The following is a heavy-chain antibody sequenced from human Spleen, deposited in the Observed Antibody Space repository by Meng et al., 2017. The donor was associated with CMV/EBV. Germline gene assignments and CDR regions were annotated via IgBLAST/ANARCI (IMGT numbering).Heavy chain of an antibody. CDR3: AHRDYCSGGTCTFDY. V-gene: IGHV2-5*02. CDR2: NYWDDDK. Sequence: QITLKESGPTLVKPTQTLTLTCIFPGLSRSTSAGDLGWIRQPPGKALEWLALNYWDDDKRYSPSLKSRLTITKDTSKNQVVLTMTNMDPVDTATYYCAHRDYCSGGTCTFDYWGQGTLVTVSS. D-gene: IGHD2-15*01. CDR1: GLSRSTSAGD. J-gene: IGHJ4*02.